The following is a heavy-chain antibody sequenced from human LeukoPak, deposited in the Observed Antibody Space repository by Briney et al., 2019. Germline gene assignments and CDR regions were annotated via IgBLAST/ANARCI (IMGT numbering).Heavy chain of an antibody. Sequence: SVKVSCKASGGTFSSYAISWVRQAPRQGLEWMGGIIPIFGTANYAQKFQGRVTITTDESTSTAYMELSSLRSEDTAVYYCARDPTGSTSCYKGLCYYYYMDVWGKGTTVTVSS. D-gene: IGHD2-2*02. J-gene: IGHJ6*03. CDR1: GGTFSSYA. V-gene: IGHV1-69*05. CDR2: IIPIFGTA. CDR3: ARDPTGSTSCYKGLCYYYYMDV.